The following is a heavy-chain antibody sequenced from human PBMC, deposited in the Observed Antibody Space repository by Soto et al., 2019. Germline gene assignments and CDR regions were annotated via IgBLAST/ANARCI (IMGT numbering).Heavy chain of an antibody. CDR2: IYYSGST. V-gene: IGHV4-39*01. CDR3: ARGPSDSYGYFDY. J-gene: IGHJ4*02. D-gene: IGHD5-18*01. CDR1: GGSISSSSYY. Sequence: SETLSLTCTVSGGSISSSSYYWGWIRQPPGKGLEWIGSIYYSGSTYYNPSLKSRVTISVDTPKNQFSLKLSSVTAADTAVYYCARGPSDSYGYFDYWGQGTLVTVSS.